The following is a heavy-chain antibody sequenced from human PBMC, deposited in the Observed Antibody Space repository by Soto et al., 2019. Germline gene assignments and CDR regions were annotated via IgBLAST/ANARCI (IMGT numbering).Heavy chain of an antibody. Sequence: QVQLQESGPGLVKPSQTLSLTCTVSGGSINSGNYYWSWTRQPPGKGLEWVGYIRYDGSTDYNPSLESRVTISLDTSKNQFSLELTSVTAADTAVYYCARMPHLGFCHVGRCDRDYWGQGTLVTVSS. J-gene: IGHJ4*02. CDR1: GGSINSGNYY. CDR2: IRYDGST. CDR3: ARMPHLGFCHVGRCDRDY. D-gene: IGHD2-15*01. V-gene: IGHV4-30-4*01.